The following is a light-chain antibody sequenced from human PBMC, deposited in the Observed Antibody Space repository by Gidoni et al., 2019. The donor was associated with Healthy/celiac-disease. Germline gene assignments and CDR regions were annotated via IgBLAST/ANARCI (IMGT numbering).Light chain of an antibody. CDR2: GAS. CDR1: KSVSSSY. Sequence: IVLTQSPGTLSLSPGERATLSCRASKSVSSSYLAWYQQKPGQAPRLLIYGASSRATGIPDRFSGSGSGTDFTLTISRLEPEDFAVYYCQQYGSSREFTFGPGTKVDIK. CDR3: QQYGSSREFT. J-gene: IGKJ3*01. V-gene: IGKV3-20*01.